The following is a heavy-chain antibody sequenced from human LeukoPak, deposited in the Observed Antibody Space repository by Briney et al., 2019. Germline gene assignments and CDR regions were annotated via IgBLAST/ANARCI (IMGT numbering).Heavy chain of an antibody. CDR3: ARDFGGGDYYFDY. J-gene: IGHJ4*02. CDR2: INPNSGGT. CDR1: GYTFTGYY. D-gene: IGHD3-16*01. V-gene: IGHV1-2*02. Sequence: GASVKVSCKASGYTFTGYYMHWVRQAPGQGLEWMGWINPNSGGTNYAQKFQGRVTMTRDTSISTAYMELSRLRSDDTAVYYCARDFGGGDYYFDYWARGPLVTVSS.